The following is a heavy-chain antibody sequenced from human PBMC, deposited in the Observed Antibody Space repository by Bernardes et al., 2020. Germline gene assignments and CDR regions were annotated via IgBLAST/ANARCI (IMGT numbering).Heavy chain of an antibody. CDR2: ISYSGIT. Sequence: SETLSLTCTVSGGSIGSGGYYWSWIRQHPGRGLEWIGYISYSGITYYNPSLKSRVTISVDTSNNQLSLKVTSVTAADTAVYYCARDCSSTSCRILGMDVWGQGTTVTVSS. V-gene: IGHV4-31*03. J-gene: IGHJ6*02. CDR1: GGSIGSGGYY. D-gene: IGHD2-2*01. CDR3: ARDCSSTSCRILGMDV.